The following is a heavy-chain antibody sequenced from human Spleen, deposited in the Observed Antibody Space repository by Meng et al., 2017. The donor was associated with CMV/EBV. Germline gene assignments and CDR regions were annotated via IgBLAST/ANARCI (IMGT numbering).Heavy chain of an antibody. D-gene: IGHD1-14*01. CDR2: IIPFLGIA. CDR1: GGTFSNYA. J-gene: IGHJ4*02. V-gene: IGHV1-69*10. Sequence: SVKVSCKASGGTFSNYAISWVRQAPGQGLEWMGGIIPFLGIAEYAEKFQGRVTITADESTNTAYMELSSLRSEDTAMYYCTTVHYWGPGTLVTVSS. CDR3: TTVHY.